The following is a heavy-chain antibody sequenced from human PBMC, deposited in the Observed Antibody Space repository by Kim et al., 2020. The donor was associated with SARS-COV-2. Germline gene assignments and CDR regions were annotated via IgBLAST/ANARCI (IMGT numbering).Heavy chain of an antibody. CDR3: ARVFGQQLANHYYYYGMDV. J-gene: IGHJ6*02. Sequence: ASVKVSCKASGYTFTSYGISWVRQAPGQGLEWMGWISAYNGNTNYAQKLQGRVTMTTDTSTSTAYMELRSLRSDDTAVYYCARVFGQQLANHYYYYGMDVWGQGTTVTVSS. CDR1: GYTFTSYG. D-gene: IGHD6-13*01. V-gene: IGHV1-18*01. CDR2: ISAYNGNT.